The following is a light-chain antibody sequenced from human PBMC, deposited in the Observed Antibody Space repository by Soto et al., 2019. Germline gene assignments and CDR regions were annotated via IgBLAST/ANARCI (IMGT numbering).Light chain of an antibody. CDR1: QDISNY. J-gene: IGKJ5*01. Sequence: DIQMTQSPSSLSASVGDRVTITCQASQDISNYLNWYQQKPGKAPKLLIYDASHLETGVPSRFSGTGSGTDVTFTISSLQPEDIATYYCQQYETLPPSITFGQGTRLEIK. CDR2: DAS. CDR3: QQYETLPPSIT. V-gene: IGKV1-33*01.